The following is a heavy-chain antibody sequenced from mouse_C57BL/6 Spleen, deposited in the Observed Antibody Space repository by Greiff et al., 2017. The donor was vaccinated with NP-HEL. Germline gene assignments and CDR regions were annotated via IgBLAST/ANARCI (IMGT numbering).Heavy chain of an antibody. CDR1: GYSFTSYY. Sequence: QVQLQQSGPELVKPGASVKISCKASGYSFTSYYIHWVKQRPGQGLEWIGWIYPGSGNTKYNEKFKGKATLTADTSSSTAYMQLSSLTSEDSAVYYCARPLRLRDYYAMDYWGQGTSVTVSS. CDR3: ARPLRLRDYYAMDY. J-gene: IGHJ4*01. CDR2: IYPGSGNT. D-gene: IGHD3-2*02. V-gene: IGHV1-66*01.